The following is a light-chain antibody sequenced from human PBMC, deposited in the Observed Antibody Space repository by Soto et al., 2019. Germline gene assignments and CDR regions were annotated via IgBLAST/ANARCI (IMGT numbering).Light chain of an antibody. CDR3: QQYYNWPWT. CDR2: GAS. Sequence: EKVMTQSPATLSVSPGERATLSCRASQSVSSNLAWFQQKPGQAPRLLIYGASTRATGIPARFSGSGSGTEFTLTISSLQSEDFEVYYCQQYYNWPWTFGQGTKVEIK. J-gene: IGKJ1*01. V-gene: IGKV3-15*01. CDR1: QSVSSN.